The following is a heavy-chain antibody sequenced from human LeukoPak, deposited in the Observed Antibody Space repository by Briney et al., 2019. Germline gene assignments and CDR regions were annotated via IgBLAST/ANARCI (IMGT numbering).Heavy chain of an antibody. CDR3: ARGVRGSGNYGWFDS. Sequence: GGSLRLSCAASGFTFTSYAMTWVRQAPGEGLEWEWVSSISTSGANTYYADSVRGRFTISRDNSKNTLYLQMNSLRVDDTAVCYCARGVRGSGNYGWFDSWGQGTLVTVSS. D-gene: IGHD3-10*01. J-gene: IGHJ5*01. V-gene: IGHV3-23*01. CDR2: ISTSGANT. CDR1: GFTFTSYA.